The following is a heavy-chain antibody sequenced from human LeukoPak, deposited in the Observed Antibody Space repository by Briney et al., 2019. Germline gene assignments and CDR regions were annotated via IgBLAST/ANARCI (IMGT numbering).Heavy chain of an antibody. D-gene: IGHD3-22*01. CDR3: GSQPYEESSDYYFY. V-gene: IGHV4-39*01. CDR2: IDNSGRT. J-gene: IGHJ4*02. Sequence: SETLSLTCTVSGGSISGSTYNWGWIRPPPGKGLEWIGRIDNSGRTFYNPSLKTRVTIAIDTPKNQSSLKLSSVTAADTAIYCFGSQPYEESSDYYFYRGQGTLVTVSS. CDR1: GGSISGSTYN.